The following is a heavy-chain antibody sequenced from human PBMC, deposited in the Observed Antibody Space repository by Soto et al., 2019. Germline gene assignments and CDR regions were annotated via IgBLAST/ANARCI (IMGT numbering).Heavy chain of an antibody. Sequence: QLQLQESGPGLVKPSETLSLTCTVSGGSISSSSYYWGWIRQPPGKGLEWIGSSYYSGSTYYNPSLKSRVTISVDTSKNQFSLKLSSVTAADTAVYYCARRGPWEAAVAAFYWFDPWGQGTLVTVSS. D-gene: IGHD6-19*01. J-gene: IGHJ5*02. CDR2: SYYSGST. CDR1: GGSISSSSYY. CDR3: ARRGPWEAAVAAFYWFDP. V-gene: IGHV4-39*01.